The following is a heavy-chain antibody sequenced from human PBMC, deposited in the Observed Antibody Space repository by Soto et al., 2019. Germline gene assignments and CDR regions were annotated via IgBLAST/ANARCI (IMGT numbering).Heavy chain of an antibody. Sequence: SETLSLTCTVSGGSISSGDYYWSWIRQPPGKGLEWIGYIYYSGSTYYNPSLKSRVTISVDTSKNQFSLKLSSATAADTAVYYCARDSYYYGSGSFNWFDPWGQGTLVTAPQ. V-gene: IGHV4-30-4*01. CDR2: IYYSGST. J-gene: IGHJ5*02. CDR1: GGSISSGDYY. D-gene: IGHD3-10*01. CDR3: ARDSYYYGSGSFNWFDP.